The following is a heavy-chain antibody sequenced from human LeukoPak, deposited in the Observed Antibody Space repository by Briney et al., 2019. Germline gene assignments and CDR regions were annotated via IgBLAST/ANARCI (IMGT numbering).Heavy chain of an antibody. J-gene: IGHJ3*02. CDR2: INPNXGGP. D-gene: IGHD3-22*01. V-gene: IGHV1-2*02. CDR3: ARGRYYYDSSGPTGRAFDI. Sequence: WVGXINPNXGGPNYAQKFQGSVTMTRDTSISTAYMELSRLRSDDTAVYYCARGRYYYDSSGPTGRAFDIWGQGTMVTVSS.